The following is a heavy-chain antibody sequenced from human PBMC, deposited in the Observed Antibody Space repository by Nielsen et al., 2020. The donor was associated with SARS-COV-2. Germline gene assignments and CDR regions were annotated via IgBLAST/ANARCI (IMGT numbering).Heavy chain of an antibody. V-gene: IGHV3-7*01. CDR3: AKLELISDY. J-gene: IGHJ4*02. Sequence: GESLKISCAASGFTFSSYWMSWVRQAPGKGLEWVANIKQDGSEKYYVDSVKGRFTISRDNAKNSLYLQMNSLRAEDTAVYYCAKLELISDYWGQGTLVTVSS. D-gene: IGHD1-7*01. CDR2: IKQDGSEK. CDR1: GFTFSSYW.